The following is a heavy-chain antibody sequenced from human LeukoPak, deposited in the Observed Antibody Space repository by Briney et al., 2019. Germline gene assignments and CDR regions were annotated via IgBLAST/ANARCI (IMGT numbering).Heavy chain of an antibody. CDR2: ISGVYDNI. CDR1: GFTFSDYY. CDR3: ARGGAHGMDV. J-gene: IGHJ6*02. D-gene: IGHD1-26*01. Sequence: GGSLRLSCAASGFTFSDYYMTWIRQAPGRGLEWVSYISGVYDNIYYGDSVKGRFTIPRDNAKNSVYLQMSSLRADDTAVYYCARGGAHGMDVWGQGTTVTVSS. V-gene: IGHV3-11*01.